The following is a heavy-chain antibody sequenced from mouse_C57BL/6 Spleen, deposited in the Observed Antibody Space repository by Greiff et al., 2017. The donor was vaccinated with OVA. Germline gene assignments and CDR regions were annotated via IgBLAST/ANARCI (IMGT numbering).Heavy chain of an antibody. V-gene: IGHV1-64*01. Sequence: QVQLQQPGAELVKPGASVKLSCKASGYTFTSYWMHWVKQRPGQGLEWIGMIHPNSGSTNYNAKFKSKATLTVDKSSSTAYMQLSSLTSEDSAVYYSARDSSGYLAWFAYWGQGTLVTVSA. CDR2: IHPNSGST. D-gene: IGHD3-2*02. CDR1: GYTFTSYW. J-gene: IGHJ3*01. CDR3: ARDSSGYLAWFAY.